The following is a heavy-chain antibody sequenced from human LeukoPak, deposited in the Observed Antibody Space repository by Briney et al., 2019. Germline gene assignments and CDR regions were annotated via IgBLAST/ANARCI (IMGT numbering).Heavy chain of an antibody. CDR2: IYTYGFT. Sequence: SETLSLTCTVSGDSFTSGSYYWSWIRQPAGKGLEWIGRIYTYGFTNYNPSLKSRVTISIDTSENQFSLKLSSVTAADTAVYYCARERMGIWGGGAFDIWGQGTMVTVSS. CDR1: GDSFTSGSYY. J-gene: IGHJ3*02. D-gene: IGHD3-3*01. V-gene: IGHV4-61*02. CDR3: ARERMGIWGGGAFDI.